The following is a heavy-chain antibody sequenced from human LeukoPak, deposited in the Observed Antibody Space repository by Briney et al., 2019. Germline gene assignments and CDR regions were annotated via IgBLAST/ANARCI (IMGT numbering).Heavy chain of an antibody. CDR2: FDPEDGET. V-gene: IGHV1-24*01. CDR1: GYTLTELS. CDR3: ARGETYYYDSSGKSYYYYYGMDV. Sequence: ASVKVSCKVSGYTLTELSMHWVRQAPGKGLEWMGGFDPEDGETIYAQKFQGRVTMTRNTSISTAYMELSSLRSEDTAVYYCARGETYYYDSSGKSYYYYYGMDVWGQGTTVTVSS. J-gene: IGHJ6*02. D-gene: IGHD3-22*01.